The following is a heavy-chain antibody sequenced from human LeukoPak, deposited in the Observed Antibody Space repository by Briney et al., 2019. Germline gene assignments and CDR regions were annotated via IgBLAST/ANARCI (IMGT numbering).Heavy chain of an antibody. V-gene: IGHV3-7*03. J-gene: IGHJ4*02. CDR3: ARAGWDGIAAAGTNY. D-gene: IGHD6-13*01. CDR1: GFTFSSYW. Sequence: GGSLRLSCAASGFTFSSYWMSWVRQAPGKGLEWAANIKQDGSEKYYVDSVKGRFTISRDNAKNSLYLQMNSLRAEDTAVYYCARAGWDGIAAAGTNYWGQGTLVAVSS. CDR2: IKQDGSEK.